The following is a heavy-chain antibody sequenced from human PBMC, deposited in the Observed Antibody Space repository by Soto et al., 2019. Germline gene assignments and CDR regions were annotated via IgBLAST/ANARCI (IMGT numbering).Heavy chain of an antibody. Sequence: ASVKVSCKASGGTFSSYAISWVRQAPGQGLEWMGGIIPIFGTANYAQKFQGRVTITADESTSTAYMELSSLRSEDTAVYYCASSLSRPLYWGNAFDIWGQGTMVTVSS. CDR1: GGTFSSYA. J-gene: IGHJ3*02. V-gene: IGHV1-69*13. D-gene: IGHD3-16*01. CDR3: ASSLSRPLYWGNAFDI. CDR2: IIPIFGTA.